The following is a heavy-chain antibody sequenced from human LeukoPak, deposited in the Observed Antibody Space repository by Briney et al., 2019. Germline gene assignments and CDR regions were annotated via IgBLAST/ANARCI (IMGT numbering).Heavy chain of an antibody. V-gene: IGHV3-7*01. CDR3: AGRNVGTWWSFDS. D-gene: IGHD2-15*01. Sequence: GGSLRLSCEASGFTFSSYWMSWVRQAPGKGLEWVANIKDDGSQKNYIDSVKGRFTISRDNAKASLFLQMNSLSSEDTAVYYCAGRNVGTWWSFDSWGQGTLVTVSS. J-gene: IGHJ4*02. CDR2: IKDDGSQK. CDR1: GFTFSSYW.